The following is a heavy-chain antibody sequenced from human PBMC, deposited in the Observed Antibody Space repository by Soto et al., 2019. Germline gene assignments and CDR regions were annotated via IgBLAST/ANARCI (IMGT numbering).Heavy chain of an antibody. V-gene: IGHV4-34*01. CDR1: GGSFSGYY. Sequence: QVQLQQWGAGLLKPSETLSLTCAVYGGSFSGYYWSWIRQPPGKGLEWIGEINHSGSTNYNPSLKSRVTISVDTSKNQFSLKLISVTAADTAVYYCASRGLYYYYYMDVWGKGTTVTVSS. CDR3: ASRGLYYYYYMDV. J-gene: IGHJ6*03. CDR2: INHSGST.